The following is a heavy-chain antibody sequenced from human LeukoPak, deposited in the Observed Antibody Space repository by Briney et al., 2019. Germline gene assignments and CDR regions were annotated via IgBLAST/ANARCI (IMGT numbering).Heavy chain of an antibody. CDR2: INYSGNT. D-gene: IGHD3-16*01. Sequence: KPSETLSLTCTVYGGSISSSSYYWGWIRQPPGKWLEWIGSINYSGNTYYNPSLKSRVTISADTSKNQFSLKLSSVTATDTAVYYCARHNQGEWFDPWGQGTRVTVSS. CDR1: GGSISSSSYY. V-gene: IGHV4-39*01. J-gene: IGHJ5*02. CDR3: ARHNQGEWFDP.